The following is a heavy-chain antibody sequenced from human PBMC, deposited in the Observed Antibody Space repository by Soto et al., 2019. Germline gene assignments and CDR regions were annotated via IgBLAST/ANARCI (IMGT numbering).Heavy chain of an antibody. CDR1: GFTFSSYS. Sequence: EVQLVESGGDLVQPGGCLRLSCAASGFTFSSYSMNWVRQAPGKGLEWISYISSTGGTIYYADSVKGRFTISRDNAKNSLYLQMTCLRAEDTAVYYCARDFYGDYGADYWGQGTLVSVSS. J-gene: IGHJ4*02. D-gene: IGHD4-17*01. CDR2: ISSTGGTI. CDR3: ARDFYGDYGADY. V-gene: IGHV3-48*01.